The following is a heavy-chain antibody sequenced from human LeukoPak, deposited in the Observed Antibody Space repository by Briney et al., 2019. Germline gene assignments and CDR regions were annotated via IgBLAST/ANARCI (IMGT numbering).Heavy chain of an antibody. D-gene: IGHD1-1*01. V-gene: IGHV3-30*04. CDR2: ISYDGSNK. J-gene: IGHJ4*02. CDR1: GFTFSSYA. Sequence: GRSLRLSCAASGFTFSSYAMHWVRQAPGKGLEGVAVISYDGSNKYYADSVKGRFTISRDNSKNTLYLQMNSLRAEDTAVYYCARDLKRGERRMDYWGQGTLVTVSS. CDR3: ARDLKRGERRMDY.